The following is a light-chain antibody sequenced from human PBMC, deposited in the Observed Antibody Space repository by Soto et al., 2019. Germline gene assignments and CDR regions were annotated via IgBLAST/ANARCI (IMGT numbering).Light chain of an antibody. J-gene: IGLJ2*01. CDR1: TGAVTNDHY. V-gene: IGLV7-46*01. Sequence: QAVVAQEPSLTVSPGGTVTLTCGSSTGAVTNDHYPYWFQQKPGQAPRTLIYDTNNKHSWTPARFSGSLLGGKAALTLSGAQPEDEAEYYCLLSYGGAWTTVVFGGGTKLTVL. CDR3: LLSYGGAWTTVV. CDR2: DTN.